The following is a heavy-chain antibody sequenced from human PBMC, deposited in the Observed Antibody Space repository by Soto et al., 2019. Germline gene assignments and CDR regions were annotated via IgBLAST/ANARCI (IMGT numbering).Heavy chain of an antibody. CDR1: GYSLPTHT. CDR2: INAANGHT. Sequence: QVLLVQSGAEVKKPGASVRISCKASGYSLPTHTIHWVRQAPGQSLEWMGWINAANGHTKYSQNFQGRVTISSDTSASTVYMKLTGLTSDDTAIYYCARANGNYDLGPNDYWGQGTLGTVSS. J-gene: IGHJ4*02. V-gene: IGHV1-3*01. D-gene: IGHD1-7*01. CDR3: ARANGNYDLGPNDY.